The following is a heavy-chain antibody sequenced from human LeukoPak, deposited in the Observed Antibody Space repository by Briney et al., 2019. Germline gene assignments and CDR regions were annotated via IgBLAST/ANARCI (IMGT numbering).Heavy chain of an antibody. CDR1: PGSISRFY. CDR3: AGTVTTHFAY. D-gene: IGHD4-17*01. V-gene: IGHV4-59*08. J-gene: IGHJ4*02. CDR2: IFHIGNT. Sequence: PSETLSLTCSVSPGSISRFYWSWIRQAPGKEPEWIGYIFHIGNTNYNPSLRGRVTISIDTSKDEFSLGLTSVTAADTAVYYCAGTVTTHFAYWGQGALVTVSS.